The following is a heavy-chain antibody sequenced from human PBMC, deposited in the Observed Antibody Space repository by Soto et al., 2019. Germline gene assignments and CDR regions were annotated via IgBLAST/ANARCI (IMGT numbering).Heavy chain of an antibody. CDR3: ARAGYYDSSGYHHYYYYGMDV. CDR2: IIPIFGTA. V-gene: IGHV1-69*13. D-gene: IGHD3-22*01. Sequence: VASVKVSCKASGGTFSSYAISWVRQAPGQGLEWMGGIIPIFGTANYAQKFQGRVTITADESTSTAYMELSSLRSEDTAVYYCARAGYYDSSGYHHYYYYGMDVWGHGTTVTVSS. CDR1: GGTFSSYA. J-gene: IGHJ6*02.